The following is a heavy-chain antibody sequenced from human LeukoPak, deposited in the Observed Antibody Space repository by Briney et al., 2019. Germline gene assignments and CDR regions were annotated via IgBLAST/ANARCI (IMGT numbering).Heavy chain of an antibody. V-gene: IGHV3-23*01. D-gene: IGHD4-17*01. CDR3: AKDRTAVTTRDVFDM. J-gene: IGHJ3*02. CDR2: ISGSGGST. CDR1: GLTFSSYA. Sequence: GGSLRLSCAASGLTFSSYAMSWVRQAPAKGLEWVSAISGSGGSTYYADSVKGGFTISRDNSKNTLYLQMNSLRAEDTAVYYCAKDRTAVTTRDVFDMWGEGRLVTVSS.